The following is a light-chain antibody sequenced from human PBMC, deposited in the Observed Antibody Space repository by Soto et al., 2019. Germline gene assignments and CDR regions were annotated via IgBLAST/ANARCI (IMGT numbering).Light chain of an antibody. CDR3: SSYVGTNSYV. J-gene: IGLJ1*01. Sequence: QSVLTQPPSASGSPGQSVTISCTGTSSDVGGYNYVSWYQQHPGKAPKLMIYEVSKRPSGVPDRFSGSKSGNTASLTVSGLQAEDDADYYCSSYVGTNSYVFGTGTKVTVL. V-gene: IGLV2-8*01. CDR1: SSDVGGYNY. CDR2: EVS.